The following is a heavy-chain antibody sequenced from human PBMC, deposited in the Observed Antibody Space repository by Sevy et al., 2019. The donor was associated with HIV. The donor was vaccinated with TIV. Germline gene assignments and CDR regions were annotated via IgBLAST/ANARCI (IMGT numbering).Heavy chain of an antibody. D-gene: IGHD3-22*01. J-gene: IGHJ3*01. CDR3: AKDRYYFDSSGYHYHHDAFDV. Sequence: GGSLRLSCATSGFTSTPYAVAWVRQAPGKGLEWVAAISGSGAITYYADSRKARLIISRDRTNNTVYLQMKRLRAEDTALYHCAKDRYYFDSSGYHYHHDAFDVWGRGKMVTVSS. CDR2: ISGSGAIT. V-gene: IGHV3-23*01. CDR1: GFTSTPYA.